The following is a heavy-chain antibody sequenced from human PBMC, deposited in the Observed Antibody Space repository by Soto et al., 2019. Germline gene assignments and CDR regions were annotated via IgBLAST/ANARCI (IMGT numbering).Heavy chain of an antibody. V-gene: IGHV4-4*02. CDR1: SGSISSSNW. Sequence: QVQLQESGPGLVKPSGTLSLTCAVSSGSISSSNWWSWVRQPPGKGLEWSGEIYHSGSTNYNPSLKSRVTISVDKSKNQFSLKLSSVTAADTAVYYCATTSGSGYGYFDYWGQGTLVTVSS. CDR3: ATTSGSGYGYFDY. J-gene: IGHJ4*02. CDR2: IYHSGST. D-gene: IGHD5-12*01.